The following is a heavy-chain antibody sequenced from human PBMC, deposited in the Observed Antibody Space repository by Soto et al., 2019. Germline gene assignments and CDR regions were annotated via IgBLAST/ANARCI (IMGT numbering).Heavy chain of an antibody. CDR3: ATDSSSGYFDY. V-gene: IGHV5-51*01. J-gene: IGHJ4*02. CDR2: IYPCDSDT. Sequence: GESLKISCKGSGHSFITHWIAWVRQMPGKGLEGMGTIYPCDSDTNYNPSFQGQVTISTDKSISPAYLQLNNLTASDTAMYYCATDSSSGYFDYWGQGTLVTVSS. D-gene: IGHD6-6*01. CDR1: GHSFITHW.